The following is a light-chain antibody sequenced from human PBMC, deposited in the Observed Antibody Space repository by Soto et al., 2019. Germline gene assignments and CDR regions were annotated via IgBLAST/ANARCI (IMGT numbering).Light chain of an antibody. Sequence: EIVMTQSPATQSVSPGERATLSCRASQSVSSNLAWYQQKPGQAPRLLIYATSARATGIPARFSGSGSGTEFTLTISSLQSEDFAVYYCQQYNNWPPFTFGQGTRLEIK. CDR1: QSVSSN. J-gene: IGKJ5*01. V-gene: IGKV3D-15*01. CDR2: ATS. CDR3: QQYNNWPPFT.